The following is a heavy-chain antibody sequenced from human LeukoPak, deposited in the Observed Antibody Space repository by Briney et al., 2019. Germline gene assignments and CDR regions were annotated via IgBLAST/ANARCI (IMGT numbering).Heavy chain of an antibody. Sequence: SQTLSLTCTVSGDSVSSGGYHWSWIRQHPGEGLEWIGHIYRSGSTYYNSSLKSRVNISVVTSKNQFSLRLRSVSAADTAVYYCARLYRNWGVRHFDYWGQGTLVTVSS. CDR1: GDSVSSGGYH. V-gene: IGHV4-31*03. J-gene: IGHJ4*02. CDR2: IYRSGST. D-gene: IGHD7-27*01. CDR3: ARLYRNWGVRHFDY.